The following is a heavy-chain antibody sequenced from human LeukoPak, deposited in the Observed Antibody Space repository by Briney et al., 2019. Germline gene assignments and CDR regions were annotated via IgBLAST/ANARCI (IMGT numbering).Heavy chain of an antibody. Sequence: PGRSLRLSCAASGFTFDDYAMHWVRQAPGKGLEWVSGISWNSGSIGYADSVKGRFSISRDNAKNSLYLQMNSLRAEDTALYYCAKDKVAHDILTGSAFDIWGQGTMVTVSS. J-gene: IGHJ3*02. V-gene: IGHV3-9*01. D-gene: IGHD3-9*01. CDR2: ISWNSGSI. CDR1: GFTFDDYA. CDR3: AKDKVAHDILTGSAFDI.